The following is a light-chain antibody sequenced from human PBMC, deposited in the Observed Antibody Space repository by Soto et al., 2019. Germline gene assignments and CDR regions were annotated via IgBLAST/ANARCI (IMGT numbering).Light chain of an antibody. V-gene: IGKV1-39*01. J-gene: IGKJ3*01. CDR3: QQGYRTPFT. CDR1: ESISSK. Sequence: DIEMTQSPSSLSASVGDRVTITCRASESISSKLNWYQQKPGKAPALLISAASRLHSGVPSRFSGSGSGTDFTLTISSLQHEDFATYVCQQGYRTPFTFGPGTKVDIK. CDR2: AAS.